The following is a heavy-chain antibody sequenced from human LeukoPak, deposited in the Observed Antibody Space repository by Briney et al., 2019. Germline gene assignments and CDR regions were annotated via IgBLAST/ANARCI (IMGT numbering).Heavy chain of an antibody. D-gene: IGHD3-16*01. CDR3: ARLGGQKGENWFDP. CDR1: GGTFSSYA. CDR2: IIPIFGTA. J-gene: IGHJ5*02. V-gene: IGHV1-69*13. Sequence: SVKISCKASGGTFSSYAISWVRQAPGQGLEWMGGIIPIFGTANYAQKFQGRVTITADESTSTAYMELSSLRSEDTAVYYCARLGGQKGENWFDPWGQGTLVTVSS.